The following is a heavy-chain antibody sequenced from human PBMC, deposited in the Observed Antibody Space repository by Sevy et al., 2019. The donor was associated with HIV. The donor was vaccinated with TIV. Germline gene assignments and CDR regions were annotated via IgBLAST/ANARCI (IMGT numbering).Heavy chain of an antibody. Sequence: GGSLRLSCAASGFTFSTYGMHWVRQAPGRGLEWVSSVSGSSNYIYYAESVKGRFIISRDNTKNTLYLQMNSLRVDDAALYYCARGPPDGSYDYFDYWGQGTLVTVSS. CDR3: ARGPPDGSYDYFDY. CDR1: GFTFSTYG. V-gene: IGHV3-21*06. D-gene: IGHD3-10*01. J-gene: IGHJ4*02. CDR2: VSGSSNYI.